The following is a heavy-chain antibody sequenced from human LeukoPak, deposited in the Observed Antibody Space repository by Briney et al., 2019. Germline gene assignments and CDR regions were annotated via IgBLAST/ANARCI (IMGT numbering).Heavy chain of an antibody. CDR1: GGSFSSGGYY. V-gene: IGHV4-31*03. D-gene: IGHD3-10*01. J-gene: IGHJ3*02. Sequence: PSETLSLTCTVSGGSFSSGGYYWSWIRQHPGKGLEWIGYSGSTYYNPSLKSRVTISVDTSKNQFSLKLSSVTAADTAVYYCARVIKRGAFDIWGQGTMVTVSS. CDR2: SGST. CDR3: ARVIKRGAFDI.